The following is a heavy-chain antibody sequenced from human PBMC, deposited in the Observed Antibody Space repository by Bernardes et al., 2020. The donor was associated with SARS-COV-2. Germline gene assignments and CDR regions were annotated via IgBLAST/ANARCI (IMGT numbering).Heavy chain of an antibody. CDR3: AKDHRLTMIVVVITYFDY. J-gene: IGHJ4*02. Sequence: GGSLRLSCAASGFTFSSYAMSWVRQAPGKGLEWVSAISGSGGSTYYADSVKGRFTISRDNSKNTLYLQMNSLRAEDTAVYYCAKDHRLTMIVVVITYFDYWGQGTLVTVSS. CDR2: ISGSGGST. D-gene: IGHD3-22*01. CDR1: GFTFSSYA. V-gene: IGHV3-23*01.